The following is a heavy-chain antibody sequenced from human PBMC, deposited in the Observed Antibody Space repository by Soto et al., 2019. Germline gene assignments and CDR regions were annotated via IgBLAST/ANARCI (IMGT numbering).Heavy chain of an antibody. CDR2: IIPIFGTA. CDR1: GGTFSSYA. CDR3: ARYDSRGYYQFDY. V-gene: IGHV1-69*13. Sequence: SVRVSCKASGGTFSSYAISRVRQAPGQGLEWMGGIIPIFGTANYAQKFQGRVTITADESTSTAYMELSSLRSEDTAVYYCARYDSRGYYQFDYRGQGTLVTVSS. D-gene: IGHD3-22*01. J-gene: IGHJ4*02.